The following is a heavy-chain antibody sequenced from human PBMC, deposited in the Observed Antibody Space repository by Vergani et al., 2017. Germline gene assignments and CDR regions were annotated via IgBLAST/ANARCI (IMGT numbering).Heavy chain of an antibody. D-gene: IGHD3-16*01. Sequence: QVQLVESGGAVVQPGRSLRLSCAASGFTFSRFGMHWVRQAPGKGLEWVAVIWSDGSKRYYADSVKGRFTISRDNSNNMLFLQMDSLRVEDTAVDYCARDLGGSTFDYWGQGILVTVSS. CDR3: ARDLGGSTFDY. J-gene: IGHJ4*02. V-gene: IGHV3-33*01. CDR1: GFTFSRFG. CDR2: IWSDGSKR.